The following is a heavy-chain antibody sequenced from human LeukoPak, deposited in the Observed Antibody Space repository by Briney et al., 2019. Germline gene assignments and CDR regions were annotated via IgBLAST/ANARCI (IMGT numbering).Heavy chain of an antibody. CDR1: GGSISSSSYY. V-gene: IGHV4-39*07. CDR2: IYYRGST. Sequence: SETLSLTCTVSGGSISSSSYYWGWIRQPPGKGLEWNGSIYYRGSTYYNPSRKSRVTISEDTSKNQLSLKLSSLTAADTAVYYCARGLPRTGYRSAYFDYWGQGTLVTVSS. CDR3: ARGLPRTGYRSAYFDY. D-gene: IGHD3/OR15-3a*01. J-gene: IGHJ4*02.